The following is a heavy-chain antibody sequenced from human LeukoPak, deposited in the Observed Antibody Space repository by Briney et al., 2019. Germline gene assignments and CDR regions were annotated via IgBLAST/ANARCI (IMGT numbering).Heavy chain of an antibody. CDR2: INHSGST. D-gene: IGHD5-24*01. CDR3: ARRGVGDGYNFNFDY. CDR1: GGSISSGDYY. Sequence: SETLSLTCTVSGGSISSGDYYWSWIRQPPGKGLEWIGEINHSGSTNYNPSLKSRVTISVDTSKNQFSLKLSSVTAADTAVYYCARRGVGDGYNFNFDYWGQGTLVTVSS. V-gene: IGHV4-39*07. J-gene: IGHJ4*02.